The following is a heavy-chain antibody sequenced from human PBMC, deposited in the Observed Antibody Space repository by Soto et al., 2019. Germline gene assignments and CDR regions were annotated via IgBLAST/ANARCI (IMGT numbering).Heavy chain of an antibody. CDR1: GFTFSTYS. J-gene: IGHJ6*02. Sequence: GGSLRLSCAASGFTFSTYSMNWVRQAPGKGLEWVSYISSSSSTIFYTDSVKGRFTVSRDNAKNSLYLQMNSLRAEDTAVYYCATMVVVPAARSYYYYYGMDVWGQGTTVTVSS. CDR2: ISSSSSTI. D-gene: IGHD2-2*01. V-gene: IGHV3-48*01. CDR3: ATMVVVPAARSYYYYYGMDV.